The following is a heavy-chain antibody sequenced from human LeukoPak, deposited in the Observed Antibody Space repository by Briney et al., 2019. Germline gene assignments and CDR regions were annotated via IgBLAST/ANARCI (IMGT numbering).Heavy chain of an antibody. CDR2: IYYSGST. D-gene: IGHD3-22*01. CDR1: GGSIRSYY. Sequence: SETLSLTCTVSGGSIRSYYWSWIRQPPGKGLEWIGYIYYSGSTYYNPSLKSRVTISVDTSKNQFSLKLSSVTAADTAVYYCARGGGSTDYYDSSGYFWGQGTLVTVSS. CDR3: ARGGGSTDYYDSSGYF. V-gene: IGHV4-59*01. J-gene: IGHJ1*01.